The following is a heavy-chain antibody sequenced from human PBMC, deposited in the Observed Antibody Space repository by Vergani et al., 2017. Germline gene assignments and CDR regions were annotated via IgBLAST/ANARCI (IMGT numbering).Heavy chain of an antibody. CDR3: ARVSPGDNSGWEPFDY. J-gene: IGHJ4*02. Sequence: QVHLEQSGTEVKKPGSSVKVSCKVSGDIFNNYTVTWVRQAPGQVLEWMGRIIPIIRLATSSQKFQDRVKFTGDTSTNTVYMEMNNLRSEDTAVYYCARVSPGDNSGWEPFDYWGQGTLVTVSS. CDR1: GDIFNNYT. CDR2: IIPIIRLA. D-gene: IGHD6-19*01. V-gene: IGHV1-69*02.